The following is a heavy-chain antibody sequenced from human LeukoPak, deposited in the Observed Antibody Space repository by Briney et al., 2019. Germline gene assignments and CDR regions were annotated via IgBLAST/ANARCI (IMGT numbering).Heavy chain of an antibody. CDR3: AREHPSSSWYHDAFDI. V-gene: IGHV4-61*02. Sequence: PSETLSLTCTVSGGSISSGSYYWSWIRPPAGKGLEWIGRIYTSGSTNYNPSLKSRVTISVDTSKNQFSQKLSSVTAADTAVYYCAREHPSSSWYHDAFDIWGQGTMVTVSS. CDR1: GGSISSGSYY. J-gene: IGHJ3*02. D-gene: IGHD6-13*01. CDR2: IYTSGST.